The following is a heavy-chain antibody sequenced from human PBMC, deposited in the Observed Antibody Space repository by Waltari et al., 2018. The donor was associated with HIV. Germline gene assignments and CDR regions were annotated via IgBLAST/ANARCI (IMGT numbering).Heavy chain of an antibody. CDR2: MSAGGTK. Sequence: EVQLVESGGGLVQPGGSLRLSCAGSGFTFSNYEMTWVGQAQGKGLKWISYMSAGGTKNDADPVKGRFSISRNNAKNSLYLQMNSLRAEDTAVYYCAKAVGDTSGRYWGGDVWGQGTTVTVSS. CDR1: GFTFSNYE. V-gene: IGHV3-48*03. J-gene: IGHJ6*02. CDR3: AKAVGDTSGRYWGGDV. D-gene: IGHD6-19*01.